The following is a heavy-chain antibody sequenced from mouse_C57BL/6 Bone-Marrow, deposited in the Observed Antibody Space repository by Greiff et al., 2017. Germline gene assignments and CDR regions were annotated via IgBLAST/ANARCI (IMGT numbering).Heavy chain of an antibody. CDR1: GYTFTSYW. Sequence: VQLQQSGAELVMPGASVKLSCKASGYTFTSYWMHWVKQRPGQGLEWIGEIDPSDSYTNYNQKFKGKSTLTVDKSSSTAYMQRSRLTSEASAVYYCARSTVVATDYFDYWGQGTTLTVSS. CDR3: ARSTVVATDYFDY. J-gene: IGHJ2*01. CDR2: IDPSDSYT. V-gene: IGHV1-69*01. D-gene: IGHD1-1*01.